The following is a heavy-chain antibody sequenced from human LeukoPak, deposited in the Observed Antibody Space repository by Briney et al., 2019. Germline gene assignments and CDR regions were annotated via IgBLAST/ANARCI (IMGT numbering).Heavy chain of an antibody. CDR3: ANRAVAGPIDY. CDR1: GFTFSSYS. J-gene: IGHJ4*02. CDR2: ISSSSYI. Sequence: PGGSLRLSCAASGFTFSSYSMNWVRQAPGKGLEWVSSISSSSYIYYADSVKGRFTISRDNAKNSLYLQMNSLRAEDTAVYYCANRAVAGPIDYWGQGTLVTVSS. D-gene: IGHD6-19*01. V-gene: IGHV3-21*01.